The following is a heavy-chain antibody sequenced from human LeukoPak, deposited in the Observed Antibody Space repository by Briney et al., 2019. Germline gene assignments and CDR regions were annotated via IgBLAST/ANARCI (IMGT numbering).Heavy chain of an antibody. Sequence: GGSLRLSCAASGFTFSNAWMSWVRQAPGKGLEWVGRIKSKTDGGTTDYAAPVKGRFTISRDDSKNTLYLQMNSLKTEDTAVYYCTTFVGSNLDGGYYFDHWGQGTLVTVSS. V-gene: IGHV3-15*01. CDR1: GFTFSNAW. J-gene: IGHJ4*02. CDR3: TTFVGSNLDGGYYFDH. D-gene: IGHD1-26*01. CDR2: IKSKTDGGTT.